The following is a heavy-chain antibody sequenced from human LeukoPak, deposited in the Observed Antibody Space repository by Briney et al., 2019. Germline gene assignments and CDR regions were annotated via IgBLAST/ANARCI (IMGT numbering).Heavy chain of an antibody. CDR3: ARSIPAGNRR. J-gene: IGHJ4*02. V-gene: IGHV3-30*04. CDR1: EFTFSSYA. CDR2: ISFDGSNK. D-gene: IGHD2-2*01. Sequence: GRSLRLSCAPSEFTFSSYAIHWVRQAPGKGLEWVALISFDGSNKYYADSVKGRFTISRDNSKNTLYLQMNSLRAEDTAVYYCARSIPAGNRRWGQGTLVTVSS.